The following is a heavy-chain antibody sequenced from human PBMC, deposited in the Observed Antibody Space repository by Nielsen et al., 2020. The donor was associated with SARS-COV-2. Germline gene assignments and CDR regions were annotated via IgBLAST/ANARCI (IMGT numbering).Heavy chain of an antibody. CDR2: ISAYNGNT. Sequence: ASVKVSCKASGYTFTSYGISWVRQAPGQGLEWMGWISAYNGNTNYAQKLQGRVTMTTDTSTSTAYMELRSLRSDDTAVYYCARQYYDFWSGYPYYMDVWGKGTTATVSS. J-gene: IGHJ6*03. V-gene: IGHV1-18*04. CDR1: GYTFTSYG. CDR3: ARQYYDFWSGYPYYMDV. D-gene: IGHD3-3*01.